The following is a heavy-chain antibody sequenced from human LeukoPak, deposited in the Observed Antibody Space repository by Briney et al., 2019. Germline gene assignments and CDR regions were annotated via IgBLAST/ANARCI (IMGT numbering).Heavy chain of an antibody. CDR1: GFTFSSYG. CDR2: IRYDGSNK. V-gene: IGHV3-30*02. J-gene: IGHJ4*02. D-gene: IGHD6-13*01. CDR3: AKPAGYSSSWYPNFDY. Sequence: PGGSLRLSCAASGFTFSSYGMHWARQAPGKGLEWVAFIRYDGSNKYYADSVKGRFTISRDNSKNTLYLQMNSLRAEDTAVYYCAKPAGYSSSWYPNFDYWGQGTLVTVSS.